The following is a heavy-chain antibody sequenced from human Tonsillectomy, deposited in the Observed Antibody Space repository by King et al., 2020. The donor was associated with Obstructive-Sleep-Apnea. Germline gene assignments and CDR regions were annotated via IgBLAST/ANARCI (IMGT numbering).Heavy chain of an antibody. CDR2: IDPSDSYI. J-gene: IGHJ4*02. CDR1: GYIFTSYW. CDR3: ATYVTLLGFVY. D-gene: IGHD3-10*02. V-gene: IGHV5-10-1*03. Sequence: VQLVESGAEVKKPGESLRISCKGSGYIFTSYWISWVRQMPGKVLEWMGTIDPSDSYIDYSPSFQGHVTISADKSISTVSLQWSSLKASDTAMYYCATYVTLLGFVYWGQGTLVTVPS.